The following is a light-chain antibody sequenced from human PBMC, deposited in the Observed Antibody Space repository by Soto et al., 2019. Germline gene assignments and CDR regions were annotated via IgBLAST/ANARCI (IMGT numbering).Light chain of an antibody. V-gene: IGKV3-15*01. J-gene: IGKJ1*01. CDR2: GAS. CDR1: QSISNN. CDR3: QQYNNWPRT. Sequence: EIVMTQSPATLSVSPGERATLSCRASQSISNNLAWYHQKPGQPPRLLIYGASTRATGIPARFSGSGSGTEFTLTISSLQSEDFAVYYCQQYNNWPRTFGQGTKVEIK.